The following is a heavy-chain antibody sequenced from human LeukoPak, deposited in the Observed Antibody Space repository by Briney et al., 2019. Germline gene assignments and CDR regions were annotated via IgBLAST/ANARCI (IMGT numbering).Heavy chain of an antibody. Sequence: SETLSLTCTVSGASISGYYWSWIRQPPGKGLEWIGYIYYSGRTDYNPSLKSRVTISEETSKNQFSLKLNSVTAADTAVYFCARALQDFYYAMDVWGQGTTVTVS. CDR1: GASISGYY. D-gene: IGHD2/OR15-2a*01. CDR2: IYYSGRT. V-gene: IGHV4-59*01. CDR3: ARALQDFYYAMDV. J-gene: IGHJ6*02.